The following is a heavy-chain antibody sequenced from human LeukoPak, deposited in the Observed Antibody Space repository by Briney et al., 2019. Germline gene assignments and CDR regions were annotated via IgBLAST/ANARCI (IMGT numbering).Heavy chain of an antibody. D-gene: IGHD1-14*01. CDR2: ISSDGTIT. CDR3: AKLAVGIL. Sequence: GGSLRLSCAASGFTISNLWMYWVRQAPGKGLVWVSRISSDGTITNYADSVMGRFTISRDNAKSTLYLQLNSLRAEDTAIYYCAKLAVGILWGQGTMVTVSS. V-gene: IGHV3-74*01. J-gene: IGHJ3*01. CDR1: GFTISNLW.